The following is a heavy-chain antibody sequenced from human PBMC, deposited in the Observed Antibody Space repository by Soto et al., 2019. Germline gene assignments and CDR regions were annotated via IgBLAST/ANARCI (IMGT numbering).Heavy chain of an antibody. D-gene: IGHD7-27*01. CDR3: ARGMAYLGY. Sequence: SETLSLTCIVSGGSINTYYWNWIRQPPGKGLEWIGYIYYSGSTNYNPSLKSRVTISIDTSKNQFSLKLTSVTAADTAVYYCARGMAYLGYWGQGTLVTVSS. CDR1: GGSINTYY. V-gene: IGHV4-59*01. J-gene: IGHJ4*02. CDR2: IYYSGST.